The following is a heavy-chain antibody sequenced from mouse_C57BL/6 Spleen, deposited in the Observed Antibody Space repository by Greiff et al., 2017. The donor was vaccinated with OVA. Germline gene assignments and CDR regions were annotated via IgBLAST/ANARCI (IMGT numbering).Heavy chain of an antibody. CDR2: INPNNGGT. CDR1: GYTFTDYY. V-gene: IGHV1-26*01. J-gene: IGHJ2*01. D-gene: IGHD2-5*01. CDR3: ARVSYYSNYGESY. Sequence: EVQLQQSGPELVKPGASVKISCKASGYTFTDYYMNWVKQSHGKSLEWIGDINPNNGGTSYNQKFKGKATLTVDKSSSTAYMELRSLTSEDSAVYYCARVSYYSNYGESYWGQGTTLTVSS.